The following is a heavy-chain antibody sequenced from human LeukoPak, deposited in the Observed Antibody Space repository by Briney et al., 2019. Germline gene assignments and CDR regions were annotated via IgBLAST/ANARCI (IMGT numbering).Heavy chain of an antibody. CDR2: IDEAASTI. D-gene: IGHD2-21*02. CDR3: VRGRLLRSTDYFYY. J-gene: IGHJ4*02. V-gene: IGHV3-48*03. Sequence: GGSLRLSCAASGFTVNNYEMHWVRQAPGKGLEWISYIDEAASTINYAASVWGRFTISRDNAQNSVHLQMNGLRDEDTAIYYCVRGRLLRSTDYFYYWGQGALVTVSS. CDR1: GFTVNNYE.